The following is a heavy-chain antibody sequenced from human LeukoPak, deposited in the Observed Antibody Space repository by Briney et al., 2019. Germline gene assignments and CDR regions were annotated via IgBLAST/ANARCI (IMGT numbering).Heavy chain of an antibody. Sequence: PGGSLRLSCTASGFTFSDYYMSWVRQAPGKGLEWVSYISDFGDAIYYADSVKGRFTVSRDNVKKSVSLEMNSLRAEDTAVYYCTRLKAGNWGPGTLVTVSS. CDR3: TRLKAGN. V-gene: IGHV3-11*01. CDR2: ISDFGDAI. J-gene: IGHJ4*02. CDR1: GFTFSDYY.